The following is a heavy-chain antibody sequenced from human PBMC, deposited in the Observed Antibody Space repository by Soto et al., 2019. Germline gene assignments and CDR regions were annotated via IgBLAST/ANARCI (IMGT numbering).Heavy chain of an antibody. CDR3: ARDSGSYPYYFDF. V-gene: IGHV4-31*03. D-gene: IGHD3-10*01. Sequence: SETLSLTCTVSGGSISSGGYYWSWIRHHPGKGLECIGYIYYSGSTYYNPSLKSRVTISLDTSENQFSLKLSSVTAADTAVYYCARDSGSYPYYFDFWAPGTLVTVSS. CDR1: GGSISSGGYY. CDR2: IYYSGST. J-gene: IGHJ4*02.